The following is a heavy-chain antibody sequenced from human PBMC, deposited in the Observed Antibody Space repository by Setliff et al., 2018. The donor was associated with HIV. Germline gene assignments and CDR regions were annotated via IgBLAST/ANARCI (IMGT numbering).Heavy chain of an antibody. Sequence: PSETLSLTCTVSGGSIRSHYWSWIRQPPGKGLEWIGNIYYSGSTYYNPSLKSRVTISVDTSKNQFSLKLSSVTAADTAVYYCARDSGRRNDAFDIWGQGTMVTVSS. CDR3: ARDSGRRNDAFDI. CDR2: IYYSGST. V-gene: IGHV4-4*08. J-gene: IGHJ3*02. CDR1: GGSIRSHY. D-gene: IGHD3-10*01.